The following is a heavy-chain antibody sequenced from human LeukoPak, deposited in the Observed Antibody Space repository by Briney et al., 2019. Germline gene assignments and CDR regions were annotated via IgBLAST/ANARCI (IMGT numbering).Heavy chain of an antibody. CDR2: ISSSSSYI. J-gene: IGHJ4*02. Sequence: PGGSLRLSCAASGFTFSSYSMNWVRQAPGKGLEWVSSISSSSSYIYYADSVRGRFTISRDNAKNSLYLQMNSLRAEDTAVYYCAREVGRRFDYWGQGTLVTVSS. V-gene: IGHV3-21*01. D-gene: IGHD1-26*01. CDR1: GFTFSSYS. CDR3: AREVGRRFDY.